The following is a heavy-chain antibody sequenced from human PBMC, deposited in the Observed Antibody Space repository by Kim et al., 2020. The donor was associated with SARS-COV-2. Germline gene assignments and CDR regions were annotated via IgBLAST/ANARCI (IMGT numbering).Heavy chain of an antibody. V-gene: IGHV4-34*01. CDR1: GGSFSGYY. CDR3: ARGGPGYWYSSSYWFDP. CDR2: INHSGST. J-gene: IGHJ5*02. D-gene: IGHD6-13*01. Sequence: SETLSLTCAVYGGSFSGYYWSWIRQPPGKGLEWIGEINHSGSTNYNPSLKSRVTISVDTSKNQFSLKLSSVTAADTAVYYCARGGPGYWYSSSYWFDPWGQGTLVTVSS.